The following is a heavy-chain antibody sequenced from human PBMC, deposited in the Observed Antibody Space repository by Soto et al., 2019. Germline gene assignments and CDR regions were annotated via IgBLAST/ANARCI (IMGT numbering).Heavy chain of an antibody. CDR2: IYYSGST. Sequence: QVQLQESGPGLVKPSQTLSLTCTVSGGSISSGGYYWSWIRQHPGKGLEWIGYIYYSGSTYYNPSLQSRVTISVDTSKNQFSLKLSSVTAADTAVYYCARDVHYYDSSGYSLAFDIWGQGTMVTVSS. CDR1: GGSISSGGYY. CDR3: ARDVHYYDSSGYSLAFDI. J-gene: IGHJ3*02. V-gene: IGHV4-31*03. D-gene: IGHD3-22*01.